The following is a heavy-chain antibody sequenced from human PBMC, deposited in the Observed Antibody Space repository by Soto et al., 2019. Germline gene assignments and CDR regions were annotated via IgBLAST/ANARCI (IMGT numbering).Heavy chain of an antibody. Sequence: GGSLRLSCAASGFTFSSYWMTWVRQAPGKGLEWVANIKEDGSEKYYVDSVKGRFTISRDNAKNSLYLRMNGLRVEDTAVYYCVRLGRYNYNMDVWGKGTTVTVSS. V-gene: IGHV3-7*01. CDR3: VRLGRYNYNMDV. J-gene: IGHJ6*03. CDR1: GFTFSSYW. CDR2: IKEDGSEK.